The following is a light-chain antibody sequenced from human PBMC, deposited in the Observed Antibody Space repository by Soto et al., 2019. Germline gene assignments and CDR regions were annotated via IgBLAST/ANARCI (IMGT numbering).Light chain of an antibody. CDR1: QGIAPY. J-gene: IGKJ4*01. CDR3: QKYNSAPLT. Sequence: DVQMTQSPSSLSAFVGDRVTITCRASQGIAPYLAWFQQKPGKVPKLLIYATSTLQSGVPSRFSGSGSGTDFTLTIDSLQREDVGTYYCQKYNSAPLTFGGGTKVEIK. V-gene: IGKV1-27*01. CDR2: ATS.